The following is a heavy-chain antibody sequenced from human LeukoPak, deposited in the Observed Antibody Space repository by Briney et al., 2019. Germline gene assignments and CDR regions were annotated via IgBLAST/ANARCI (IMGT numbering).Heavy chain of an antibody. V-gene: IGHV4-30-4*01. CDR1: GGSISSGDYY. Sequence: PSETLSLTCTVSGGSISSGDYYWSWIRQPPGKGLEWIGYIYYSGSTYYNPSLKSRVTISVDTSKNQFSLKLSSVTAADTAVYYCAREVDDSSGYRYFDYWGQGTLVTASS. J-gene: IGHJ4*02. D-gene: IGHD3-22*01. CDR3: AREVDDSSGYRYFDY. CDR2: IYYSGST.